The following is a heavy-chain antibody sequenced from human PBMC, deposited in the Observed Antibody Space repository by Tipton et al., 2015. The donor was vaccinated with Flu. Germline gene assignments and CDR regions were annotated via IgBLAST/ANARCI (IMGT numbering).Heavy chain of an antibody. V-gene: IGHV1-18*01. CDR1: GYTFTSYG. Sequence: QVQLVQSGAEVKKPGASVKVSCKASGYTFTSYGISWVRQAPGQGLEWMGWISAYNGNTNYAQELQGRVTMTTDTSTSTAYMELRSLRSDDTAVYYCARYSSGYCSGGSCYFYYYYGMDIWGQGTTVTVSS. J-gene: IGHJ6*02. D-gene: IGHD2-15*01. CDR3: ARYSSGYCSGGSCYFYYYYGMDI. CDR2: ISAYNGNT.